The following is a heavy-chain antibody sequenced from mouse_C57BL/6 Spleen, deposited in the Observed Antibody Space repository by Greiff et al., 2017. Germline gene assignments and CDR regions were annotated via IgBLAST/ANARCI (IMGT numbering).Heavy chain of an antibody. CDR1: GYAFSSYW. CDR3: ARRGYYEGYYAMDY. Sequence: QVQLKQSGAELVKPGASVKISCKASGYAFSSYWMNWVKQRPGKGLEWIGQIYPGDGDTNYNGKFKGKATLTADKSSSTAYMQLSSLTSEDSAVYFCARRGYYEGYYAMDYWGQGTSVTVSS. V-gene: IGHV1-80*01. J-gene: IGHJ4*01. CDR2: IYPGDGDT. D-gene: IGHD2-3*01.